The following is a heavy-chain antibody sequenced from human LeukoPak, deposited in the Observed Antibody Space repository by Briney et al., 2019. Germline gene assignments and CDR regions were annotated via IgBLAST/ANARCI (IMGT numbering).Heavy chain of an antibody. CDR2: ISSSGNTT. CDR1: GFTFSDYY. Sequence: GGSLRLSCAASGFTFSDYYMSWIRQAPGKGLECVSYISSSGNTTYHADSVKGRFTISRDNAKNSLYLQMNSLRAEDTAVYYCARFYYGSGSYRTYWGQGTLVTVSS. V-gene: IGHV3-11*01. D-gene: IGHD3-10*01. J-gene: IGHJ4*02. CDR3: ARFYYGSGSYRTY.